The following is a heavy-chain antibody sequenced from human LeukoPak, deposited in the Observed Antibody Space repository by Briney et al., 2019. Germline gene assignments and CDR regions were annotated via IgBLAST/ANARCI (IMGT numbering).Heavy chain of an antibody. V-gene: IGHV4-34*01. CDR3: ARGSYSSGWYRRYFQH. D-gene: IGHD6-19*01. CDR2: INHSGST. Sequence: TSETLSLTCAVYGGSFSGYYWSWIRQPPGKGLEWMGEINHSGSTNYNPSLKSRVTISVDTSKNQFSLKLSSVTAADTAVYYCARGSYSSGWYRRYFQHWGQGTLVTVSS. J-gene: IGHJ1*01. CDR1: GGSFSGYY.